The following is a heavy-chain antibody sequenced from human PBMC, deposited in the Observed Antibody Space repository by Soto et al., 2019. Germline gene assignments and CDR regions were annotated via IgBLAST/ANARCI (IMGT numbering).Heavy chain of an antibody. CDR2: IYPGDSDP. Sequence: GESLKISCKGSGYSFTSYWINWVRQMPGKGLEWMGIIYPGDSDPRYSPSFQGQVTISADKSIDTAYLQWRSLKASDTAVYYCARHHGSPGSYFGLDVWGQGTTVTV. CDR1: GYSFTSYW. V-gene: IGHV5-51*01. CDR3: ARHHGSPGSYFGLDV. J-gene: IGHJ6*02. D-gene: IGHD6-13*01.